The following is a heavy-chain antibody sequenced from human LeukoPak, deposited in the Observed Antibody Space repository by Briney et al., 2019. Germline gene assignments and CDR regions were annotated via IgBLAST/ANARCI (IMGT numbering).Heavy chain of an antibody. CDR1: GGSISSGGYY. V-gene: IGHV4-30-2*01. Sequence: SETLSLICTVSGGSISSGGYYWSWIRQPPGKGLEWIGYIYHSGSTYYNPSLKSRVTISVDRSKNQFSLKLSSVTAADTAVYYCARDKSLDYWGQGTLVTVSS. CDR2: IYHSGST. CDR3: ARDKSLDY. J-gene: IGHJ4*02.